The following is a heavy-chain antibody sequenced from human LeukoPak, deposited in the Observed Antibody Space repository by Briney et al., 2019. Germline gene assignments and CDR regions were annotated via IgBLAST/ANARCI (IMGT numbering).Heavy chain of an antibody. CDR1: GYIFNNYA. V-gene: IGHV3-23*01. J-gene: IGHJ4*02. D-gene: IGHD3-10*01. CDR2: ISGSGGST. Sequence: PGGSLRLSCAASGYIFNNYAVSWVRQAPGKGLEWVSAISGSGGSTYYADSVKGRFTISRDNSKNTLYLQMNSLRAEDTAVYYCAKDLDYYGSGSPDYWGQGTLVTVSS. CDR3: AKDLDYYGSGSPDY.